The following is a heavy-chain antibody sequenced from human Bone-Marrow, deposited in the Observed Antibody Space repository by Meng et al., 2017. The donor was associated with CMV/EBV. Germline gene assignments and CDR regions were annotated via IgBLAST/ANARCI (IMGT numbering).Heavy chain of an antibody. Sequence: GGSLRLSCTTSGFTFGSYSMNWVRQAPGKGLEWVSSISGPGGSIWYAESMRGRFTISRDNAKNTLYLQMNSLRAEDTAVYYCARVYCSGGSCSLDYWGQGTLVTVSS. CDR3: ARVYCSGGSCSLDY. CDR2: ISGPGGSI. D-gene: IGHD2-15*01. J-gene: IGHJ4*02. V-gene: IGHV3-21*01. CDR1: GFTFGSYS.